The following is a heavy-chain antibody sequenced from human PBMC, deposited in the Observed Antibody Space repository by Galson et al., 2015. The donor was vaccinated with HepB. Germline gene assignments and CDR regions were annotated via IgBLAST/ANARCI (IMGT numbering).Heavy chain of an antibody. CDR1: GFTFDDYA. D-gene: IGHD6-19*01. CDR3: AKTLGSGYYYYGMDV. Sequence: SLRLSCAASGFTFDDYAMHWVRQAPGKGLEWVSLISWDGGSTYYADSVKGRFTISRDNSKNSLYLQMNSLRAEDTALYYCAKTLGSGYYYYGMDVWGQGTTVTVSS. V-gene: IGHV3-43D*03. CDR2: ISWDGGST. J-gene: IGHJ6*02.